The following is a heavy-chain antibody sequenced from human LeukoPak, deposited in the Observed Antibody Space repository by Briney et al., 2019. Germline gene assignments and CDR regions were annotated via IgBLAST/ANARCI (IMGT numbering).Heavy chain of an antibody. Sequence: PSETLSLTCTVSGGSISSYYWSWIRQPPGKGLEWIGYIYYSGSTNYNPSLKSRVTISVDTSKNQFSLKLSSVTAADTAVYYCARGGSGYSYGPWGQGTLVTVSS. J-gene: IGHJ5*02. CDR1: GGSISSYY. CDR3: ARGGSGYSYGP. D-gene: IGHD5-18*01. V-gene: IGHV4-59*01. CDR2: IYYSGST.